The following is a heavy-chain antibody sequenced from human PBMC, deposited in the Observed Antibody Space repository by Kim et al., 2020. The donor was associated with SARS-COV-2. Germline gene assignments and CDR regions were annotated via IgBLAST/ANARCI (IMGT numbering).Heavy chain of an antibody. CDR3: TTTRMTTVKVKYFDL. D-gene: IGHD4-4*01. V-gene: IGHV3-15*01. J-gene: IGHJ2*01. CDR2: IKSKTDGGTT. CDR1: GFTFSNAW. Sequence: GGSLRLSCAASGFTFSNAWMSWVRQAPGKGLEWVGRIKSKTDGGTTDYAAPVKGRFTISRDDSKNTLYLQMNSLKTEDTAVYYCTTTRMTTVKVKYFDLWGRGTLVTVSS.